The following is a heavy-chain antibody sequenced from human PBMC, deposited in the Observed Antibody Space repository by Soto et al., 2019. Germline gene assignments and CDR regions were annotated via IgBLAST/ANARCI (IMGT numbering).Heavy chain of an antibody. Sequence: ASVKVSCKASGYTFTGYAIDCVRQASGQRREWMGWINAGNGNTKYSQKFQGRVTITRDTSASTAYMELSSLRSEDTAVYYCARGFPLWFDSWSQGTLVIVSS. CDR2: INAGNGNT. CDR1: GYTFTGYA. V-gene: IGHV1-3*01. D-gene: IGHD3-3*01. J-gene: IGHJ5*01. CDR3: ARGFPLWFDS.